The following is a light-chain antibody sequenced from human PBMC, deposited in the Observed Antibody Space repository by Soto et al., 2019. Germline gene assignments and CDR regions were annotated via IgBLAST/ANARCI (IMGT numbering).Light chain of an antibody. CDR1: QSLLHSNGYNY. CDR3: MQAIQTLT. CDR2: LGS. Sequence: DIVMTQSPLSLPVTPGEPASISCRSSQSLLHSNGYNYLDWYLQKPGQSPQLLIYLGSNRASGVPDRFSGSGSGTDFTLKISRVEAEDVGVYYCMQAIQTLTFGGGNKVEIK. J-gene: IGKJ4*01. V-gene: IGKV2-28*01.